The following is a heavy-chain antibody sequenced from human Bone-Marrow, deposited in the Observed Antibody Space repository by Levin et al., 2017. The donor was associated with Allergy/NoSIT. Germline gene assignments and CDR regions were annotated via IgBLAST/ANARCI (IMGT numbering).Heavy chain of an antibody. V-gene: IGHV3-30*18. J-gene: IGHJ4*02. CDR1: GFTFSSYG. CDR2: ISYDGSNK. D-gene: IGHD6-13*01. CDR3: AKDPDSSTWYPDY. Sequence: GESLKISCAASGFTFSSYGMHWVRQAPGKGLEWVASISYDGSNKYYADSVKGRFTISRDNSKNTLYLQMNSLRAEDTAVYYCAKDPDSSTWYPDYWGQGTLVTVSS.